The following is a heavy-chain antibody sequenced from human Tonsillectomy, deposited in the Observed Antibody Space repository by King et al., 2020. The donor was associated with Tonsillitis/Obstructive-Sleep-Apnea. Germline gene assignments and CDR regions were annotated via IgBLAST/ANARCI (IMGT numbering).Heavy chain of an antibody. D-gene: IGHD6-13*01. CDR3: ARDVGPTSSSSQGH. Sequence: QLVQSGGGLVKPGGSLRLSCAASGFTFSSYNMNWVRQAPGKGLEWVSSISSSSSYIFYADSVKGRFTISRDNAKISLYLQMNSLRAEDTAVYYCARDVGPTSSSSQGHWGQGTLVTVSS. J-gene: IGHJ4*02. CDR2: ISSSSSYI. V-gene: IGHV3-21*01. CDR1: GFTFSSYN.